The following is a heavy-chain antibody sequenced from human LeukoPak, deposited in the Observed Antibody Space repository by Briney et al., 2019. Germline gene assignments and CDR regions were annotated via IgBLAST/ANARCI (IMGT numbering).Heavy chain of an antibody. CDR1: GYTFTGYY. V-gene: IGHV1-2*02. Sequence: ASVKVSCKASGYTFTGYYMHWVRQAPGQGLEWMGWINPNSGGTNYAQKFQGRVTMTRDTSISTAYMELSRLRSDDTAVYYCGRDSRNWRYCSGGSCHFQHWGQGTLVTVSS. CDR3: GRDSRNWRYCSGGSCHFQH. CDR2: INPNSGGT. D-gene: IGHD2-15*01. J-gene: IGHJ1*01.